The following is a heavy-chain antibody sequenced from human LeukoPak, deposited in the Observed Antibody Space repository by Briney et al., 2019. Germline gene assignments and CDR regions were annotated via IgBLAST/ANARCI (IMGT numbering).Heavy chain of an antibody. V-gene: IGHV1-2*02. CDR3: ASLYGDYVASDY. Sequence: ASVKVSCKASGYSLTVYYMHWVRQSPGQGLEWMGWINPNSGGTNYAQKFLGRVTMTRDTSISTAYMELSRLRSDDTAVYYCASLYGDYVASDYWGQGTLVTVSS. J-gene: IGHJ4*02. D-gene: IGHD4-17*01. CDR1: GYSLTVYY. CDR2: INPNSGGT.